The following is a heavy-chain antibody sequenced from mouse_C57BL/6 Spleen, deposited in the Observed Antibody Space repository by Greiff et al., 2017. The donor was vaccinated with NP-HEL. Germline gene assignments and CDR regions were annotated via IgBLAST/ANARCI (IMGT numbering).Heavy chain of an antibody. Sequence: QVQLQQSGPELVKPGASVKISCKASGYAFSSSWMNWVKQRPGKGLEWIGRIYPGDGDTNYNGKFKGKATLTADKSSSTAYMQLSSLTSEDSAVYFCARSGDYDDDGAWFAYWGQGTLVTVSA. CDR3: ARSGDYDDDGAWFAY. J-gene: IGHJ3*01. V-gene: IGHV1-82*01. CDR1: GYAFSSSW. D-gene: IGHD2-4*01. CDR2: IYPGDGDT.